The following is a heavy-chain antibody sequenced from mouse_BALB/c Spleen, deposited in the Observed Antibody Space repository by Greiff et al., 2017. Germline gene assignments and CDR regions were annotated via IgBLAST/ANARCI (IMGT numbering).Heavy chain of an antibody. V-gene: IGHV2-9*02. J-gene: IGHJ1*01. CDR2: IWAGGST. D-gene: IGHD1-1*01. Sequence: QVQLQQSGPGLVAPSQSLSITCTVSGFSLTSYGVHWVRQPPGKGLEWLGVIWAGGSTNYNSALMSRLSISKDNSKSQVFLKMNSLQTDDTAMYYCARDGYGSSYWYFDVWGAGTTVTVSS. CDR3: ARDGYGSSYWYFDV. CDR1: GFSLTSYG.